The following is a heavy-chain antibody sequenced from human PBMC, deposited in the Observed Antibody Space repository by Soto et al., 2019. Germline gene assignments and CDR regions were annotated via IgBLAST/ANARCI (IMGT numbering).Heavy chain of an antibody. V-gene: IGHV3-30*03. Sequence: QVQLVESGGGVVQPGGSLRLSCAGSGFSFSNHVMHWVRQAPGKGLEWVAVISYDGGNAYYAESVKGRFTVSRDNSKNTMYIEMSSVRGDDTAVYYCARALTVFGVLNGDSPMDVWGQGTTVTVSS. CDR3: ARALTVFGVLNGDSPMDV. D-gene: IGHD3-3*01. CDR2: ISYDGGNA. CDR1: GFSFSNHV. J-gene: IGHJ6*02.